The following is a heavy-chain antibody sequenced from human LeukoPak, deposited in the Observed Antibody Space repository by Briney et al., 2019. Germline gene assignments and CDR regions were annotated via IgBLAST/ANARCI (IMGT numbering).Heavy chain of an antibody. CDR2: IYYSDSGST. J-gene: IGHJ3*02. V-gene: IGHV4-59*01. CDR1: GGSISSYY. CDR3: ARRPRLRGGLDI. Sequence: SETLSLTSTVSGGSISSYYWSWIRQPPGKGLGWIRYIYYSDSGSTSYNPSLKSRVTISVDTSKNQFSLKLSSVTAADTAVYYGARRPRLRGGLDIWGKGKMVTVSS. D-gene: IGHD4-17*01.